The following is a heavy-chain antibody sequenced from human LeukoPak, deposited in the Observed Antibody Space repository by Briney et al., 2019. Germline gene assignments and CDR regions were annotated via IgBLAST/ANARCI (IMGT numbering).Heavy chain of an antibody. V-gene: IGHV1-2*02. Sequence: ASVKVSCKASGYTFTGYYMHWVRQAPGQGLEWMGWINPNSGGTNYAQKFQGRVTMTRDTSISTAYMELSRLRSDDTAVYYCARDDYYDSSGLNDYWGQGTLVTVSS. D-gene: IGHD3-22*01. CDR1: GYTFTGYY. CDR3: ARDDYYDSSGLNDY. CDR2: INPNSGGT. J-gene: IGHJ4*02.